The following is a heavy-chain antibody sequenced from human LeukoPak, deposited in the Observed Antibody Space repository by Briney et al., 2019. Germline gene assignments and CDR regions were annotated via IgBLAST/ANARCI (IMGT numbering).Heavy chain of an antibody. CDR2: ISSSGSTI. J-gene: IGHJ6*03. V-gene: IGHV3-48*03. Sequence: PGGSLRLSCAASGFTFSSYEMNWVRQAPGKGLEWVSYISSSGSTIYYADSVKGRFTISRDNAKNSLYLQMNSLRAEDTAVYYCARDPSGYDILTGRYYYYYMDVWGKGTTVTISS. CDR3: ARDPSGYDILTGRYYYYYMDV. CDR1: GFTFSSYE. D-gene: IGHD3-9*01.